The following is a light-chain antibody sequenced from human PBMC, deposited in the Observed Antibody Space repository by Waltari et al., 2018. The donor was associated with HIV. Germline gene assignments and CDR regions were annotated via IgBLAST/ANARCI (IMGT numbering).Light chain of an antibody. CDR1: QSVDSSY. CDR3: QQSAT. J-gene: IGKJ1*01. CDR2: TTS. Sequence: EIVLTQSPGTLSLSPGERATLSCRASQSVDSSYLAWYQQKPGQAPRLLISTTSGRATGIPDKFSGSGSGTDFTLTISRLGPEDFAVYYCQQSATFGQGTKVEMK. V-gene: IGKV3-20*01.